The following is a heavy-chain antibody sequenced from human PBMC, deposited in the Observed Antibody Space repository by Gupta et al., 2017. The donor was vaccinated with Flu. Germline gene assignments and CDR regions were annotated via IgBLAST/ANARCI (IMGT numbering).Heavy chain of an antibody. J-gene: IGHJ6*02. CDR1: EFSFSVYA. CDR2: VSGSGSDT. CDR3: AKDLSTHYYYGMDV. V-gene: IGHV3-23*01. D-gene: IGHD2-2*01. Sequence: VHLLASGGGLVQRGGSLRRSRAGSEFSFSVYAMNWVRQAPGKGLAWVSNVSGSGSDTSYADSVKGRFTISRDNSKNTLYLQMDSLRTEDTAVYYCAKDLSTHYYYGMDVWGQGTTVTVSS.